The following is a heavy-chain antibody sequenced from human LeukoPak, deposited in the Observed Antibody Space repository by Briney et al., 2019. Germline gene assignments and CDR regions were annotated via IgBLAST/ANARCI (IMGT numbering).Heavy chain of an antibody. J-gene: IGHJ4*02. Sequence: SVTVSCKASGGTFSSYAISWVRQAPGQGLEWMGGIIPIFGTANYAQKFQGRVTITADESTSTAYMELSSLRSEDTAVYYCARGRTDTNIPFDYWGQGTLVTVSS. CDR2: IIPIFGTA. CDR1: GGTFSSYA. CDR3: ARGRTDTNIPFDY. V-gene: IGHV1-69*13. D-gene: IGHD2/OR15-2a*01.